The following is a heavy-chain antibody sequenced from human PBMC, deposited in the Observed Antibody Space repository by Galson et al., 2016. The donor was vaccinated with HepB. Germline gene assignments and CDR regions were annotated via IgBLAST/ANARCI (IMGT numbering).Heavy chain of an antibody. CDR3: AGAWI. Sequence: SLRLSCAASGFTFSDYYMNWVRQAPGQGLEWVSHIGGSGGITYYADSVRGRFIITRDDSKSTLYLQMNSLRDDDTAVYYCAGAWIWGQGTKVTVSS. CDR2: IGGSGGIT. CDR1: GFTFSDYY. J-gene: IGHJ3*02. V-gene: IGHV3-23*01.